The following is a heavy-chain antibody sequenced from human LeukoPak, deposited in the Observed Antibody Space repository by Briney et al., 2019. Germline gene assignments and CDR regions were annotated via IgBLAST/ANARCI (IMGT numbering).Heavy chain of an antibody. CDR1: GYTLTELS. Sequence: ASVKVSCKVSGYTLTELSMHWVRQAPGKGLEWMGGFDPEDGETIYAQKFQGRVTMTEDTSTDTAYMELSSLRSEDTAVYYCARDGSGSYNYYYYMDVWGKGTTVTISS. CDR2: FDPEDGET. V-gene: IGHV1-24*01. D-gene: IGHD3-10*01. CDR3: ARDGSGSYNYYYYMDV. J-gene: IGHJ6*03.